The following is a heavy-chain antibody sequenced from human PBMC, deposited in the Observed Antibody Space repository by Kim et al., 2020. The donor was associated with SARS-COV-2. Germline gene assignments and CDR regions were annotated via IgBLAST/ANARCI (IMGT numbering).Heavy chain of an antibody. Sequence: ASVKVSCKASGYTFTSYDINWVRQATGQGLEWMGWMNPNSGNTGYAQKFQGRDTMTRNTSISTAYMELSSLRSEDTAVYYCARSPITMVRGVLYYYYGMDVWGQGTTVTVSS. V-gene: IGHV1-8*01. CDR3: ARSPITMVRGVLYYYYGMDV. CDR2: MNPNSGNT. CDR1: GYTFTSYD. J-gene: IGHJ6*02. D-gene: IGHD3-10*01.